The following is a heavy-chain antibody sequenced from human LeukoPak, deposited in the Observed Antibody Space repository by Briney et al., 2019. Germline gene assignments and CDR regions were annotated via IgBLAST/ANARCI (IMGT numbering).Heavy chain of an antibody. V-gene: IGHV4-34*01. J-gene: IGHJ5*02. Sequence: PSETLSLTCAVYGGSFSGYYWSWIRQPPGKGLEWIGEINHSGSTNYNPSLKSRVTISVDTSKNQFSPKLSSVTAADTAVYYCARIVEMATITWGQGTLVTVSS. CDR2: INHSGST. CDR1: GGSFSGYY. D-gene: IGHD5-24*01. CDR3: ARIVEMATIT.